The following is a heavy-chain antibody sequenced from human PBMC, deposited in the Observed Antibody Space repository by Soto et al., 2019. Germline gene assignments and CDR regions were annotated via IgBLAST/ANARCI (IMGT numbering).Heavy chain of an antibody. V-gene: IGHV4-59*01. J-gene: IGHJ4*02. CDR3: ARDQGIGASGPFDY. Sequence: QVQLQESGPGLIKPSETLSLTCTVSGDSISSYYWSWIRQPPGKGLEWIGFIYYIGNTNYNPSLKSRVTMSIATSKNQFSLKLSSVTAADTAVYYCARDQGIGASGPFDYWGLGSLVTVSS. CDR1: GDSISSYY. D-gene: IGHD6-13*01. CDR2: IYYIGNT.